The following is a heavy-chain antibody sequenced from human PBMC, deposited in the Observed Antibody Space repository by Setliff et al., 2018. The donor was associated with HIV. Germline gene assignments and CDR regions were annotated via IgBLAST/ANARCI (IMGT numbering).Heavy chain of an antibody. V-gene: IGHV4-59*01. CDR1: GGSMSGLY. CDR2: IYYDVTT. D-gene: IGHD1-1*01. Sequence: PSETLSLTCTVSGGSMSGLYWSWNRQPQGKGLEWVGYIYYDVTTTYNPSLKSRDTMSVDTSENQFPLMLSSATAADTAVYFCARVTSSPGYFLDYWGQGTLVTVSS. CDR3: ARVTSSPGYFLDY. J-gene: IGHJ4*02.